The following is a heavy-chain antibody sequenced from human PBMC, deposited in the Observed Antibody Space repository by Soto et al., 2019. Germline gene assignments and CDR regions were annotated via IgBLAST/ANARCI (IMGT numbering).Heavy chain of an antibody. CDR3: ARHSGYGPGTSVNHYLDS. J-gene: IGHJ4*01. D-gene: IGHD3-10*01. V-gene: IGHV3-7*01. CDR2: IKWDASEK. Sequence: GGSLRLSCAASGFTFGSYWMSWVRQAPGKGLEWLATIKWDASEKKYVDSVKGRFTMSRDNAKNSLYLQMDSLRAEDTAVYYCARHSGYGPGTSVNHYLDSWGHGTLVTVSS. CDR1: GFTFGSYW.